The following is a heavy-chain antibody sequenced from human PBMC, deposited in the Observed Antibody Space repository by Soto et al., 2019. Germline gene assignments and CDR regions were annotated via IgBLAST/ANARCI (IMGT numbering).Heavy chain of an antibody. CDR1: GFTFDDYA. CDR3: AKGRKATGKFYYYGMDV. J-gene: IGHJ6*02. V-gene: IGHV3-9*01. D-gene: IGHD4-4*01. CDR2: ISWNSGSI. Sequence: SLRLSGAASGFTFDDYAMHWVRQAPGKGLEWVSGISWNSGSIGYADSVKGRFTISRDNAKNSLYLQMNSLRAEDTALYYCAKGRKATGKFYYYGMDVWGQGTTVTVSS.